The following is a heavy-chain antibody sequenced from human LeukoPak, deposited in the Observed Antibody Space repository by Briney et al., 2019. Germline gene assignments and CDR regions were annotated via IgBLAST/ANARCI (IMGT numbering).Heavy chain of an antibody. CDR1: GFIFSTYA. J-gene: IGHJ4*02. CDR2: ISGSGGST. D-gene: IGHD6-13*01. Sequence: GGSLRLSCATSGFIFSTYALSWVRQAPGKGLEWASSISGSGGSTYHADSVKGRFTISRDSSKNTLYLQMNSLRAEDTAIYYCARVIRAAPGKGYFDYWGQGTLVTVTS. CDR3: ARVIRAAPGKGYFDY. V-gene: IGHV3-23*01.